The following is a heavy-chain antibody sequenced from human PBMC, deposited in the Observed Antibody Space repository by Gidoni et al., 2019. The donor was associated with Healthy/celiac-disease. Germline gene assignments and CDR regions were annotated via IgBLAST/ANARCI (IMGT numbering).Heavy chain of an antibody. CDR2: IRSSSSYI. J-gene: IGHJ4*02. CDR1: GFTFSSYS. Sequence: EVQLVESGGGLVKPGGSLRLSCAASGFTFSSYSMNWVLQAPGKGLEWVSSIRSSSSYIYYADSVKGRFTISRDNAKNSPNLKMNSLRAEDTAVYYCARRSGYFDYWGQGTLVTVSS. V-gene: IGHV3-21*01. CDR3: ARRSGYFDY.